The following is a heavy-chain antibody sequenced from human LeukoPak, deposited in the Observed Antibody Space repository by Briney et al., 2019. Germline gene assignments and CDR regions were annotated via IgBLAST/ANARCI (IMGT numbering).Heavy chain of an antibody. CDR2: IYYSGST. CDR3: ARVRGSGFCSGSSCAKDPGYYYYMDV. D-gene: IGHD2-2*01. Sequence: SETLSLTCTVSGGSISSHYWSWIRQPPGKGLEWIGYIYYSGSTNYNPSLKSRLTISVDTSKNQFSLKLTSVTAADTAVYYCARVRGSGFCSGSSCAKDPGYYYYMDVWGKGTTVTVSS. CDR1: GGSISSHY. V-gene: IGHV4-59*11. J-gene: IGHJ6*03.